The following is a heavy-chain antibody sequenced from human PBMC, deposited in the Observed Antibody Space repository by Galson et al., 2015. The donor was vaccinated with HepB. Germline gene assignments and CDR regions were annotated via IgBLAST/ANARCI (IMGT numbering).Heavy chain of an antibody. D-gene: IGHD5-18*01. CDR2: IIPIFGTA. CDR3: AYGYSYGYS. J-gene: IGHJ4*02. CDR1: GGTFSSYA. Sequence: LVKVYCKASGGTFSSYAISWVRQAPGQGLEWRGGIIPIFGTANYAQKFQVRVTINADESTSTAYLELSSLRSQDTAVYYCAYGYSYGYSWGQGTLVTVSA. V-gene: IGHV1-69*13.